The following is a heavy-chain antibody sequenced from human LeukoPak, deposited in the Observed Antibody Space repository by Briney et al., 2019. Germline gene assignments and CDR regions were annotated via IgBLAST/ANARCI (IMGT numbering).Heavy chain of an antibody. Sequence: SETLSLTCTVSGGSISSGGYYWSWIRQHPGKGLEWIGYIYYSGSTYYNPSLKSRVTISVDTSKNQFSLKLSSVTAADTAVHYCARVAVVAAAGTLHYGMDVWGQGTTVTVSS. CDR2: IYYSGST. D-gene: IGHD6-13*01. V-gene: IGHV4-31*03. CDR3: ARVAVVAAAGTLHYGMDV. CDR1: GGSISSGGYY. J-gene: IGHJ6*02.